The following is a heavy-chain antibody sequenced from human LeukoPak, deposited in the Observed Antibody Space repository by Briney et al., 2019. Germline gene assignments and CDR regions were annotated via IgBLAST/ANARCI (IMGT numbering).Heavy chain of an antibody. Sequence: ASETLSLTCTVSSGSISSYYWSWIRQPPGKGLEWIGYIYYSGSTNYNPSPKSRVTMSVDTSKNQFSLKLSSVTAADTAVYYCARAAYAFDIWGQGTMVTVSS. CDR1: SGSISSYY. V-gene: IGHV4-59*01. J-gene: IGHJ3*02. CDR2: IYYSGST. CDR3: ARAAYAFDI.